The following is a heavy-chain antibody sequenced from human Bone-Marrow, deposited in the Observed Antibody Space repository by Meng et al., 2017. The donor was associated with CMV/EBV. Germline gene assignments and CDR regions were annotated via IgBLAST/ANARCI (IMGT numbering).Heavy chain of an antibody. CDR3: ARGKYCAGGSCDSMDY. Sequence: SETLSLTCTVSGGSVSSGSYYWNWIRQPPGKELEWIGFVSYSGGNKYNPSLKSRVTMSIDTSKNQFSLKLTSVTAADTAMYYCARGKYCAGGSCDSMDYWGQGTLVTVDS. V-gene: IGHV4-61*01. D-gene: IGHD2-15*01. J-gene: IGHJ4*02. CDR2: VSYSGGN. CDR1: GGSVSSGSYY.